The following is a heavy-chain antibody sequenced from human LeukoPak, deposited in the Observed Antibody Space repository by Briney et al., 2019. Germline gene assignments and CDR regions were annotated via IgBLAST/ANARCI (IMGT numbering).Heavy chain of an antibody. J-gene: IGHJ4*02. D-gene: IGHD6-19*01. CDR2: VYYSGNT. CDR1: GGSISSYY. CDR3: AKLLYSSGWYDY. Sequence: SETLSLTCTASGGSISSYYWSWIRQPPGKGLEWIGYVYYSGNTNYNPSLKSRVTISVDTSKNQFSLKLSSVTAADTAVYYCAKLLYSSGWYDYWGQGTLVTVSS. V-gene: IGHV4-59*08.